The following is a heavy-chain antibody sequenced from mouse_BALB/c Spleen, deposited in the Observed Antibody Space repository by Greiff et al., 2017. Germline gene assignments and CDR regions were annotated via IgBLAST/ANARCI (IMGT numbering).Heavy chain of an antibody. D-gene: IGHD2-3*01. CDR1: GYTFTSYV. Sequence: VQLKQSGPELVKPGASVKMSCKASGYTFTSYVMHWVKQKPGQGLEWIGYINPYNDGTKYNEKFKGKATLTSDKSSSTAYMELSSLTSEDSAVYYCARGRGYYPYWYFDVWGAGTTVTVSS. CDR3: ARGRGYYPYWYFDV. CDR2: INPYNDGT. J-gene: IGHJ1*01. V-gene: IGHV1-14*01.